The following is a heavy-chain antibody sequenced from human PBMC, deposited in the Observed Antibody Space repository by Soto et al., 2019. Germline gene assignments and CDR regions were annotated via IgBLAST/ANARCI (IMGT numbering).Heavy chain of an antibody. V-gene: IGHV3-48*02. CDR3: ARENYGDYLNWFDP. CDR2: ISSSSTI. Sequence: GGSLRLSCAASGFTFSSHSMNWVRQAPGKGLEWVSYISSSSTIYYADSVKGRFTISRDNAKNSLYLQMNSLRDEDTAVYYCARENYGDYLNWFDPWGQGTLVTVSS. CDR1: GFTFSSHS. J-gene: IGHJ5*02. D-gene: IGHD4-17*01.